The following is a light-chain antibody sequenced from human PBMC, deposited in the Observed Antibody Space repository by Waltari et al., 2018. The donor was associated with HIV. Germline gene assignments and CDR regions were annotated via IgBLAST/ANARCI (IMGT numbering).Light chain of an antibody. Sequence: SYDLTQPPSVSVSPGQTARITCSGDAFPNQYASWYQQKPGPASVQVIYKDNDRPSGIPGPFSGSTSGTTATLTLSGVQAEDEADYYCQSPARTSTYRVFGGGTKLTVL. CDR1: AFPNQY. J-gene: IGLJ3*02. CDR3: QSPARTSTYRV. CDR2: KDN. V-gene: IGLV3-25*03.